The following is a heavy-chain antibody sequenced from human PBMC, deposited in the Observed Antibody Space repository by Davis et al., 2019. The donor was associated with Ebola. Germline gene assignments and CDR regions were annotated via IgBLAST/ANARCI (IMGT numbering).Heavy chain of an antibody. CDR2: IYYSGST. J-gene: IGHJ5*02. CDR3: ARASYDFWSGYYNRNWFDP. CDR1: GGSISSHY. Sequence: PSETLSLTCTVSGGSISSHYWSWIRQPPGKGLEWIGYIYYSGSTNYNPSLKSRVTISVDTSKNQFSLKLSSVTAADTAVYYCARASYDFWSGYYNRNWFDPWGQGTLVTVSS. V-gene: IGHV4-59*11. D-gene: IGHD3-3*01.